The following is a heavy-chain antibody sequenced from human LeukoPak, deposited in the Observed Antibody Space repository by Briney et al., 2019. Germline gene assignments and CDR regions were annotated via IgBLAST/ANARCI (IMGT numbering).Heavy chain of an antibody. Sequence: ASVKVSCKASGYTFTSYDINWVRQATGQGLEWMGWMNPNSGNTGYAQKFQGRVTMTRNTSMSTAYMELSSLRSEDTAVYYCARRASYYDFWGGYYTWPAGYYYYGMDVWGQGTTVTVSS. CDR3: ARRASYYDFWGGYYTWPAGYYYYGMDV. D-gene: IGHD3-3*01. CDR1: GYTFTSYD. CDR2: MNPNSGNT. J-gene: IGHJ6*02. V-gene: IGHV1-8*01.